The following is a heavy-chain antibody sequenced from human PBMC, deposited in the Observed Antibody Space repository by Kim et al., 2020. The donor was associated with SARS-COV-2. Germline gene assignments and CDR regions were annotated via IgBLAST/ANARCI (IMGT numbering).Heavy chain of an antibody. J-gene: IGHJ4*02. V-gene: IGHV3-30*18. Sequence: GGSLRLSCAASGFTFSSYGMHWVRQAPGKGLEWVAVISYDGSNKYYADSVKDRFTISRDNSKNTLYLQMNSLRAEDTAVYYCAKDVSDSSGWFTCDYWGQGTLVTVSS. CDR3: AKDVSDSSGWFTCDY. CDR2: ISYDGSNK. D-gene: IGHD6-19*01. CDR1: GFTFSSYG.